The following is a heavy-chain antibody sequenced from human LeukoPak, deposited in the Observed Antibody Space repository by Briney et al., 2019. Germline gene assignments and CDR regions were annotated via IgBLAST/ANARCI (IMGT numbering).Heavy chain of an antibody. D-gene: IGHD2-15*01. CDR3: AREGGSTGTPPDY. J-gene: IGHJ4*02. CDR2: ISSSGSTI. V-gene: IGHV3-48*03. CDR1: GFTFSSYE. Sequence: GGSLRLSCAASGFTFSSYEMNWVRQAPGKGLEWVSYISSSGSTIYYADSVKGRFTISRDNAKNSLYLQMNSLRAEDTVVYYCAREGGSTGTPPDYWGQGTLVTVSS.